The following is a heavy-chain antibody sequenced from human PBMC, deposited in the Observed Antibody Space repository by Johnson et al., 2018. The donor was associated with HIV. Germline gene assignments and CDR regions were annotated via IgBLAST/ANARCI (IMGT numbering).Heavy chain of an antibody. J-gene: IGHJ3*02. V-gene: IGHV3-30-3*01. D-gene: IGHD1-26*01. CDR2: ISYDGSNK. CDR3: AKDRYIKGASTGFDI. Sequence: VQLVESGGGLVQRGGSLRLSCEASGFTFSSYAMHWVRQAPGKGLEWVAVISYDGSNKYYADSVKGRFTTSRDNSKNTLYLQMNILRSEDTAVYYCAKDRYIKGASTGFDIWGQGTMVTVSS. CDR1: GFTFSSYA.